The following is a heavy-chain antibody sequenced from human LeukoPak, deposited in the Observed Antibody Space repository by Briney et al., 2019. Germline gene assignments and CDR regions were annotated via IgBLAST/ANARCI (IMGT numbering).Heavy chain of an antibody. D-gene: IGHD1-26*01. V-gene: IGHV4-4*07. J-gene: IGHJ5*02. CDR2: IYASGST. CDR1: GGSISSYY. Sequence: SETLSLTCTVSGGSISSYYWSWIRQPAGKGLEWIGRIYASGSTNYNPSLKSRVTMSVDTSKSQFSLKLISVTAADTAVYYCARDPRGIVGANHDWFDPWGQGTLVTVSS. CDR3: ARDPRGIVGANHDWFDP.